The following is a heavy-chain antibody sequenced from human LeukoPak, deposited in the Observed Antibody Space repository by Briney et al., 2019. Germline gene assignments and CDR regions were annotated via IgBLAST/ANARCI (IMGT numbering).Heavy chain of an antibody. Sequence: GGSLRLSCAASGFTFSSYGMHWVRQAPGKGLEWVAVISYDGSNKYYADSVKGRFTISRDNSKNTLYLQMNSLRAEDTAVYYCAKGPTEYSSGWYYFDYWGQGTLVTVSS. D-gene: IGHD6-19*01. CDR3: AKGPTEYSSGWYYFDY. CDR2: ISYDGSNK. J-gene: IGHJ4*02. V-gene: IGHV3-30*18. CDR1: GFTFSSYG.